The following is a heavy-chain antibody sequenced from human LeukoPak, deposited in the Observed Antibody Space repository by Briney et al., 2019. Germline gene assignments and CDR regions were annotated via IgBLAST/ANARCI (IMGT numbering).Heavy chain of an antibody. D-gene: IGHD3-3*01. J-gene: IGHJ4*02. V-gene: IGHV1-18*01. CDR3: ARDRITIFGVVTQYFDY. Sequence: ASVKVSCKASGYTFTSYGISWVRQAPGQGLEWMGWISAYNGNTNYAQKLQGRVTMTTDTSTSTAYMELRSLRSDVTAVYYCARDRITIFGVVTQYFDYWGQGTLVTVSS. CDR2: ISAYNGNT. CDR1: GYTFTSYG.